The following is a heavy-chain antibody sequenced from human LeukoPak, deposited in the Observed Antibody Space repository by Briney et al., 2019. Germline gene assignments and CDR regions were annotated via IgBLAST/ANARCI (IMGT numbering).Heavy chain of an antibody. J-gene: IGHJ4*02. CDR3: ARGGYSYGPYYFDY. Sequence: GGSLRLSCAASGFTFSSHWMSLVRQAPGKGLEWVANIKQDGSEKYYVDFVKGRFTISRDNAKNSLYLQMNSLRGEDTAVYYCARGGYSYGPYYFDYWGQGTLVTVSS. CDR1: GFTFSSHW. V-gene: IGHV3-7*01. CDR2: IKQDGSEK. D-gene: IGHD5-18*01.